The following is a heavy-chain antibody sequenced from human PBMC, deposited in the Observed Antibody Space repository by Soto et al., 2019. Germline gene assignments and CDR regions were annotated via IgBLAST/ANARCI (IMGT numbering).Heavy chain of an antibody. Sequence: SETLSLTCTVSGASITFGGYSWSWIRQTPGKGLEWIGYINHLETTFYNPSFESRLTLSIDRAKNQFSLKLHSMSAADRAVYFCARGGGSDSLDYWGQGILVTVSS. CDR1: GASITFGGYS. CDR2: INHLETT. CDR3: ARGGGSDSLDY. D-gene: IGHD1-26*01. J-gene: IGHJ4*02. V-gene: IGHV4-30-2*01.